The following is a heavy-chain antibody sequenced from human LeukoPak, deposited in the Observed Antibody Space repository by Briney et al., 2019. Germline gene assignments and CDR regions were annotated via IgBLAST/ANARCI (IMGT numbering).Heavy chain of an antibody. J-gene: IGHJ6*03. CDR1: GFTFSSYW. D-gene: IGHD3-3*01. V-gene: IGHV3-74*01. Sequence: PGGSLRLSCAASGFTFSSYWMHWVRQAPGKGLVWVSRINTDGSSTSYADSVKGRFTIPRDNAKNKLYLQMNSLRAEDTAVYYCARDPASSFWSGYYYYYMDVWGKGTTVTVSS. CDR3: ARDPASSFWSGYYYYYMDV. CDR2: INTDGSST.